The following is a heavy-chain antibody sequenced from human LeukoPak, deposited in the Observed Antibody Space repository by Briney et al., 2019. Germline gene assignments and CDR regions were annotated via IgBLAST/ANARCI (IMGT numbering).Heavy chain of an antibody. D-gene: IGHD3-22*01. CDR2: ISSNGGST. J-gene: IGHJ4*02. V-gene: IGHV3-64*01. CDR3: AREDDSSGYYERLDY. Sequence: GGSLRLSCAASGFTFSSYAIHWVRQAPGKGLEYVSAISSNGGSTYYANSVKGRFTISRDNSKNSLYLQMNSLRAEDTAVYYCAREDDSSGYYERLDYWGQGTLVTVSS. CDR1: GFTFSSYA.